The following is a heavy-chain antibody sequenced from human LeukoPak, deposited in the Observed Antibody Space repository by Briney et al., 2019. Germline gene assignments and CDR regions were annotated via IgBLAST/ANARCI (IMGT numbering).Heavy chain of an antibody. D-gene: IGHD2-15*01. CDR3: ARGNSRRGYCSGGSCYHFDY. Sequence: ASVKVSCKASGYIFTSYGISWVRQAPRQGLEWMGWISVYNGNTNYVQKFQDRVTMTTDTSTSTAYMELRSLRSDDTAVYYCARGNSRRGYCSGGSCYHFDYWGQGTLVTVSS. CDR1: GYIFTSYG. J-gene: IGHJ4*02. CDR2: ISVYNGNT. V-gene: IGHV1-18*01.